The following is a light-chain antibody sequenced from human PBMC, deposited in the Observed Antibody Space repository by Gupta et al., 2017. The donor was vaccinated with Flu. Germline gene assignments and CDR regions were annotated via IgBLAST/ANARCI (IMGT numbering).Light chain of an antibody. CDR2: DAS. Sequence: ELVLTQSPATLSLSPGERATLSCRASQSVSSYLAWYQQKPGQAPRLLIYDASNRATGIPARCSGSGSGTDFTLTISSLEPEDFAVYYCQQRRGFPFGPGTKVDIK. J-gene: IGKJ3*01. CDR1: QSVSSY. V-gene: IGKV3-11*01. CDR3: QQRRGFP.